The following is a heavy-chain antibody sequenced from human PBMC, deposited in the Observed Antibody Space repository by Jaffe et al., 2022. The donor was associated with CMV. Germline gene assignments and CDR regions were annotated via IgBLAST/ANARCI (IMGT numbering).Heavy chain of an antibody. CDR2: IWYDGSNK. J-gene: IGHJ4*02. Sequence: QVQLVESGGGVVQPGRSLRLSCAASGFTFSSYGMHWVRQAPGKGLEWVAVIWYDGSNKYYADSVKGRFTISRDNSKNTLYLQMNSLRAEDTAVYYCARVGGWGGNSVGPMDYWGQGTLVTVSS. CDR1: GFTFSSYG. CDR3: ARVGGWGGNSVGPMDY. V-gene: IGHV3-33*08. D-gene: IGHD2-21*02.